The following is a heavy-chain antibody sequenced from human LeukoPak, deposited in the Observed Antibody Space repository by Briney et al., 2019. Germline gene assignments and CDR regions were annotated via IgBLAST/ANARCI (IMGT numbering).Heavy chain of an antibody. D-gene: IGHD6-13*01. Sequence: GGSLRLSCAASGFTFDDFAMHWVRQAPGKGLEWVSLISGDGGSTYYADSVKGRFTISRDNSKNSLYLQMNSLRTEDTALYYCAKSSPIAAAGEVSDFWGQGTLVTVSS. CDR3: AKSSPIAAAGEVSDF. V-gene: IGHV3-43*02. CDR1: GFTFDDFA. CDR2: ISGDGGST. J-gene: IGHJ4*02.